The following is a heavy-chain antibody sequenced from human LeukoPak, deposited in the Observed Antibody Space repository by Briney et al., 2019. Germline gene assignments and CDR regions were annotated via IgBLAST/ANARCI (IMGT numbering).Heavy chain of an antibody. J-gene: IGHJ4*02. CDR3: ARSGIAAASY. CDR1: GFTFSSYA. CDR2: ISSSSSYI. Sequence: GGSLRLSCAASGFTFSSYAMNWVRQAPGKGLEWVSSISSSSSYIYYADSVKGRFTISRDNAKNSLYLQMNSLRAEDTAVYYCARSGIAAASYWGQGTLVTVSS. D-gene: IGHD6-13*01. V-gene: IGHV3-21*01.